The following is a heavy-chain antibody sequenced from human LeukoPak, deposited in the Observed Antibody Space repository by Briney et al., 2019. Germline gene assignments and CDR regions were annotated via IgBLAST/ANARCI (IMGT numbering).Heavy chain of an antibody. CDR2: IYPGDSDT. V-gene: IGHV5-51*01. CDR1: GYRFTSYW. D-gene: IGHD1-26*01. J-gene: IGHJ3*02. CDR3: ARSGGNYYSI. Sequence: KRGESLKISCKGSGYRFTSYWIGWVRQMPGKGLEWMGIIYPGDSDTIYSPSFQGQVTISADMSTSTANLQWSSLKASDTAMYYCARSGGNYYSIWGQGTMVTASS.